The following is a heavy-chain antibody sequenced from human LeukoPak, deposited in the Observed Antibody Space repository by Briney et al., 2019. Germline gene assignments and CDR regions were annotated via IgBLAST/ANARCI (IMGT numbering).Heavy chain of an antibody. V-gene: IGHV3-43D*03. Sequence: GGALRLSCAASGFTFDDYAMHWVGQAPGKGREWVALISWDGGSTYYADSVKGRFTISRENSKNSLYLQMNSLRAEDTALYYSAKDLGRQHNWGSYFDYWGQGTLVTVSS. CDR1: GFTFDDYA. J-gene: IGHJ4*02. CDR2: ISWDGGST. D-gene: IGHD3-16*01. CDR3: AKDLGRQHNWGSYFDY.